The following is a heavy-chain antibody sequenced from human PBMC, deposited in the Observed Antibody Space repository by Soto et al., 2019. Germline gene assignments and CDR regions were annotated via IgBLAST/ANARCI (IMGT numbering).Heavy chain of an antibody. Sequence: TGGSLRLSCVASEFTFNSYAMSWVRQAPGMGLEWVSSIIGSGAITYYADSVKGRFTISRDNSKSTLYLQMSSLRVEDTALYYCAKDARDTGGNFGIDYWGQGTLVTVSS. CDR3: AKDARDTGGNFGIDY. J-gene: IGHJ4*02. CDR2: IIGSGAIT. V-gene: IGHV3-23*01. D-gene: IGHD2-21*02. CDR1: EFTFNSYA.